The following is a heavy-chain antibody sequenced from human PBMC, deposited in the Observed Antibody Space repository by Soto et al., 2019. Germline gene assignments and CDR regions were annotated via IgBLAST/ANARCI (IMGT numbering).Heavy chain of an antibody. D-gene: IGHD3-3*01. V-gene: IGHV1-18*04. CDR2: ISAYNGNT. J-gene: IGHJ4*02. CDR3: ASGANDFWSGYYGFDYFDY. CDR1: GYTFTSYG. Sequence: QAQLVQSGAEVKKPGASVKVSCKASGYTFTSYGISWVRQAPGQGLEWMGWISAYNGNTNYAQKLQGRVTMTTDTSTSTAYMELRSLRSDDTAVYYCASGANDFWSGYYGFDYFDYWGQGTLVTVSS.